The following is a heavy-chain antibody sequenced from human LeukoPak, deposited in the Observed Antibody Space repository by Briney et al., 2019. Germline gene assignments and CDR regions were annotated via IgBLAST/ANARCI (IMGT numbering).Heavy chain of an antibody. CDR3: ARNKAITAFFGMDV. J-gene: IGHJ6*02. V-gene: IGHV3-30*03. D-gene: IGHD2/OR15-2a*01. Sequence: GTSLRLSCAASGFTFSDYAMHWVRQAPGKGLEWVAVIAYGGTYTHHADSLKGRFTITRDNSRDTLYLQINSLRPEDTALYYCARNKAITAFFGMDVWGQGTTIIVSS. CDR1: GFTFSDYA. CDR2: IAYGGTYT.